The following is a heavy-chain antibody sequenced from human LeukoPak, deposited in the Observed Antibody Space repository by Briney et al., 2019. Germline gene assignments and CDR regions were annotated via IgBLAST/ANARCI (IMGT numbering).Heavy chain of an antibody. J-gene: IGHJ4*02. CDR2: IIPIFGTA. Sequence: SVKVSCKASGGTFSSYAISWVRQAPGQGLEWMGGIIPIFGTANYAQKFQGRVTMTADESTSTAYMELSSLRSEDTAVYYCATPAGGYSYGRYFDYWGQGTLVTVSS. CDR1: GGTFSSYA. CDR3: ATPAGGYSYGRYFDY. D-gene: IGHD5-18*01. V-gene: IGHV1-69*13.